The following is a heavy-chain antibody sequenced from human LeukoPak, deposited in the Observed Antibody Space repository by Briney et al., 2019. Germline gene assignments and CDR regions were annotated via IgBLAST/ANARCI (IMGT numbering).Heavy chain of an antibody. V-gene: IGHV3-30*03. D-gene: IGHD5-24*01. CDR2: ISYDGSNK. CDR1: GFTFSSYG. CDR3: AREGSRDGYNLYFDY. Sequence: GGSLRLSCAASGFTFSSYGMHWVRQAPGKGLEWVSVISYDGSNKYYADSVKGRFTISRDNSKNTLYLQMNSLRAEDTAVYYCAREGSRDGYNLYFDYWGQGTLVTVSS. J-gene: IGHJ4*02.